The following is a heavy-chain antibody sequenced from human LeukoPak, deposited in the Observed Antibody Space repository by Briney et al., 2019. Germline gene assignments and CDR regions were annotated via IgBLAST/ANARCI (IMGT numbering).Heavy chain of an antibody. J-gene: IGHJ3*02. D-gene: IGHD3-10*01. V-gene: IGHV4-38-2*02. Sequence: PSETLSLTCTVSGYSISSGYYWGWIRQPPGKGLEWIGSIYHSGSTYYNPSLKSRVTISVDTSKNQFSLKLNSVTAADTAVYYCAKSNGYGLVDIWGQGTMVTISS. CDR1: GYSISSGYY. CDR2: IYHSGST. CDR3: AKSNGYGLVDI.